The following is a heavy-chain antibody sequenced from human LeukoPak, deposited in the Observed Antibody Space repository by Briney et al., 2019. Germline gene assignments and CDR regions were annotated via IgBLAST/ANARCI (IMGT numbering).Heavy chain of an antibody. J-gene: IGHJ5*02. D-gene: IGHD3-9*01. Sequence: GGSLRLSCAASGFTFSSYSMNWVRQAPGKGLEWISYISPSSTIYYADSVKGRFTISRDNAQNSLYLQMNSLRAEDTAVYYCARVFENAWGQGTLVTVSS. V-gene: IGHV3-48*01. CDR2: ISPSSTI. CDR3: ARVFENA. CDR1: GFTFSSYS.